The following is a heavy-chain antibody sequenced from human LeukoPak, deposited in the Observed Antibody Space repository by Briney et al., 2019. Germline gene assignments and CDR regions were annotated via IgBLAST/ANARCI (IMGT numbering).Heavy chain of an antibody. Sequence: SETLSLTCTVSGGSVSSGSYYWNWIRQPPGKGLEWIGYMFSSGGTNYNPSLKSRVTISVDTSENQFSLKLSSVTAADTAVYYCARDSSGYYPYYYGMDAWGQGTTVTVSS. CDR2: MFSSGGT. CDR3: ARDSSGYYPYYYGMDA. J-gene: IGHJ6*02. CDR1: GGSVSSGSYY. D-gene: IGHD3-22*01. V-gene: IGHV4-61*01.